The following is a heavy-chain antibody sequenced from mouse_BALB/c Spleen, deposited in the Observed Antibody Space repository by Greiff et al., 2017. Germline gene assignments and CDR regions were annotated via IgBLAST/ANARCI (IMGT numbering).Heavy chain of an antibody. Sequence: EVQLVESGGGLVQPGGSRKLSCAASGFTFSSFGMHWVRQAPEKGLEWVAYISSGSSTIYYADTVKGRFTISRDNPKNTLFLQMTSLRSEDTAMYYCARSGTSSTLCDYWGQGTTLTVSS. J-gene: IGHJ2*01. V-gene: IGHV5-17*02. D-gene: IGHD2-1*01. CDR1: GFTFSSFG. CDR2: ISSGSSTI. CDR3: ARSGTSSTLCDY.